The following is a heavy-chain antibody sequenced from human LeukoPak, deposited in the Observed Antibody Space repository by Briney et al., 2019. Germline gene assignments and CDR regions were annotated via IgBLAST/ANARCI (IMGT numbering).Heavy chain of an antibody. D-gene: IGHD3-10*01. J-gene: IGHJ4*02. CDR2: IYYSGST. V-gene: IGHV4-39*01. CDR1: GGSISSSSYY. Sequence: SETLSLTCTVSGGSISSSSYYWGWIRQPPGKGLEWIGSIYYSGSTYYNPSLKSRVTISVDTSKNQFSLKLSSVTAADTAVYYCARRTIDSGFGELQYYFDYWGQGTLVTVSS. CDR3: ARRTIDSGFGELQYYFDY.